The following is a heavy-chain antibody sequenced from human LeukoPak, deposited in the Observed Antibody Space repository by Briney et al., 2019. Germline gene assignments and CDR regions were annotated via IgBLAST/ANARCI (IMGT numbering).Heavy chain of an antibody. Sequence: GGSLRLSCAASGFTFSSYGMHWVRRAPGKGLEWEACIRYDGSNKYYADSVKGRFTISRDNSKNTLYLQMNSLRAEDTAVYYCATYCSSTSCPKGYYYYMDVWGKGTTVTVSS. J-gene: IGHJ6*03. CDR1: GFTFSSYG. CDR2: IRYDGSNK. CDR3: ATYCSSTSCPKGYYYYMDV. V-gene: IGHV3-30*02. D-gene: IGHD2-2*01.